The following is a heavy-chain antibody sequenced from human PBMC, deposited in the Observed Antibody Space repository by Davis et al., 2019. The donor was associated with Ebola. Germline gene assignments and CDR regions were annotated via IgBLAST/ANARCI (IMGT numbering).Heavy chain of an antibody. J-gene: IGHJ4*02. Sequence: SETLSLTCTVSGGSISSYYWSWIRQPPGKGLEWIGEINHSGSTNYNPSLKSRVTISVDTSKNQFSLRLSSVTAADTAVYYCARVDYYGSGSLDYWGQGTLVTVSS. D-gene: IGHD3-10*01. V-gene: IGHV4-34*01. CDR2: INHSGST. CDR1: GGSISSYY. CDR3: ARVDYYGSGSLDY.